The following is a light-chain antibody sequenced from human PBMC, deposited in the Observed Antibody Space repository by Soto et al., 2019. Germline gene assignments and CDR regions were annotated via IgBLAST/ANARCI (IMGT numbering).Light chain of an antibody. J-gene: IGKJ1*01. CDR1: QSISSW. Sequence: DIQMTQSPSTLSASVGDRVIIPCRASQSISSWLAWYQQKPGKAPKLLIYKASSLESGVPSRFSGSGSGTEFTLTISSLQPDDFATYYCQHYNTYSTFGQGTKVDIK. CDR3: QHYNTYST. CDR2: KAS. V-gene: IGKV1-5*03.